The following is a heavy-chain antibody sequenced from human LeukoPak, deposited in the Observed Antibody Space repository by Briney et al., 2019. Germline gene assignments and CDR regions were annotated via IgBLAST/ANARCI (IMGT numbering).Heavy chain of an antibody. Sequence: GGSLRLSCAASGFTFSGSAMHWVRQASGKALEWVGRIRSKANSYVTAYAASVTGRFTISRDNSKNTLYLQMNSLRAEDTAVYYCAKDHMYSSGWYNYWGQGTLVTVSS. CDR2: IRSKANSYVT. D-gene: IGHD6-19*01. V-gene: IGHV3-73*01. CDR1: GFTFSGSA. CDR3: AKDHMYSSGWYNY. J-gene: IGHJ4*02.